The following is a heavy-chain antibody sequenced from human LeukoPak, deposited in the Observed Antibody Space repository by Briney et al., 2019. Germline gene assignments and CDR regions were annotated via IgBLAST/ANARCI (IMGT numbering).Heavy chain of an antibody. CDR3: ARGGRSSSWPIGY. J-gene: IGHJ4*02. D-gene: IGHD6-13*01. CDR1: GFSFSSYA. Sequence: GGSLRLSCAASGFSFSSYAMSWVRQAPGKGLEWVSSISGSGGSIYYADSVKGRFTISRDNPKNTLYLQMNSLRAEDTAVYYCARGGRSSSWPIGYWGQGTLVTASS. V-gene: IGHV3-23*01. CDR2: ISGSGGSI.